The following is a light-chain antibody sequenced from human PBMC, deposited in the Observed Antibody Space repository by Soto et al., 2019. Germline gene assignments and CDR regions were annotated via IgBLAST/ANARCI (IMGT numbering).Light chain of an antibody. CDR3: QKYNSAPQT. Sequence: DIQMTQSPSSLSASVGDRVTTTCRASQGISNYLAWYQQKPGKIPKLLIYAASTLQSGVPSRFSGSGSGTDFTLTISSLQTEDVAIYYCQKYNSAPQTFGQGTKVDIK. V-gene: IGKV1-27*01. J-gene: IGKJ1*01. CDR1: QGISNY. CDR2: AAS.